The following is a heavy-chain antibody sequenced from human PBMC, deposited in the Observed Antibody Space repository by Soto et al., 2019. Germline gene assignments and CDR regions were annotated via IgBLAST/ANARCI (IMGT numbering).Heavy chain of an antibody. D-gene: IGHD1-26*01. V-gene: IGHV3-21*01. J-gene: IGHJ5*02. CDR2: ISSGGDYI. CDR1: FTFSIYS. CDR3: TRDQGGSYDSWFDP. Sequence: GGSLRLSCSFTFSIYSMNWVRQAPGKGLEWVASISSGGDYIKYADSVKGRFTISRDNAENSVSLQMNSLRVDDTAIYFCTRDQGGSYDSWFDPWGQGTLVTVSS.